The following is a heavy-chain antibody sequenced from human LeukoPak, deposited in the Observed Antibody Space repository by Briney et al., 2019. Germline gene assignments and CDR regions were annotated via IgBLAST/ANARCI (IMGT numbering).Heavy chain of an antibody. J-gene: IGHJ4*02. D-gene: IGHD3-22*01. Sequence: GGSLRLSCAASGFTFTSYAMSWVRQAPGKGLEWVSAISGSGGSTYYADSVKGRFTISRDNSKNTLYLQMNSLRAEDTAVYYCAKDRKNHYYDSSAYPYYFDYWGQGTLVTVSS. CDR1: GFTFTSYA. CDR3: AKDRKNHYYDSSAYPYYFDY. CDR2: ISGSGGST. V-gene: IGHV3-23*01.